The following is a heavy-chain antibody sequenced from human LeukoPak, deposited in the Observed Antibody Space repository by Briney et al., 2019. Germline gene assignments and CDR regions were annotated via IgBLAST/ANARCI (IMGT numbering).Heavy chain of an antibody. CDR3: ARRGSGSYVLDY. CDR1: GYTFTRYY. CDR2: INPSDGVI. D-gene: IGHD3-10*01. V-gene: IGHV1-46*01. J-gene: IGHJ4*02. Sequence: ASVKVSCTASGYTFTRYYMHWVRQAPGQGLEWMGIINPSDGVIDYAQKFQDRVTMTRDTSTSTVYMELSSLRSEDTAVYYCARRGSGSYVLDYWGQGTLVTVSS.